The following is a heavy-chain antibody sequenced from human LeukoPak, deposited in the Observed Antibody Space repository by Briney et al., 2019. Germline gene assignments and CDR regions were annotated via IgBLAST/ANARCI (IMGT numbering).Heavy chain of an antibody. CDR2: ISAYNSNT. Sequence: GASVKVSCKASGYTFTSYGISWVRQAPGQGLEWMGWISAYNSNTNYAQKLQGRVTMTTDTSTSTAYMELRSLRSDDTAVYYCARDRVNFWSGYYTADYWGQGTLVTVSS. CDR3: ARDRVNFWSGYYTADY. D-gene: IGHD3-3*01. CDR1: GYTFTSYG. J-gene: IGHJ4*02. V-gene: IGHV1-18*01.